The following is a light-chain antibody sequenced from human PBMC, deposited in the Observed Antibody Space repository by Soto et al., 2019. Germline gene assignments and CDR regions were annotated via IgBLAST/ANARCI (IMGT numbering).Light chain of an antibody. J-gene: IGKJ4*01. CDR3: QQYNSYTVT. Sequence: DIQMTQSPSTLSASVRDRVTITCRASQSIVNWLAWYQQKPGKAPKLLIYKASSLKSGVPSRFSGSGSGTEFTLTISSLQPDDFATYYCQQYNSYTVTFGGGTRVEIK. V-gene: IGKV1-5*03. CDR2: KAS. CDR1: QSIVNW.